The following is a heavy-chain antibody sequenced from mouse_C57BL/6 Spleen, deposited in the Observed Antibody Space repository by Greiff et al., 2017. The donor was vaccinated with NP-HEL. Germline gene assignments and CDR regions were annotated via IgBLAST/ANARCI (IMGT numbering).Heavy chain of an antibody. CDR2: INPNNGGT. D-gene: IGHD2-1*01. Sequence: VQLKESGPELVKPGASVKIPCKASGYTFTDYNMDWVKQSHGKSLEWIGDINPNNGGTIYNQKFKGKATLTVDKSSSTAYMELRSLTSEDTAVYYCASYGNSGYWYFDVWGTGTTVTVSS. CDR3: ASYGNSGYWYFDV. CDR1: GYTFTDYN. V-gene: IGHV1-18*01. J-gene: IGHJ1*03.